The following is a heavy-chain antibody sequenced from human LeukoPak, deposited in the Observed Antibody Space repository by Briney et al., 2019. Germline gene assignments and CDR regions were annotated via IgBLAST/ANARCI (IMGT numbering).Heavy chain of an antibody. Sequence: GGSLRLSCAASGFTFSSYAMSWVRQAPGKGLEWVSAISGSGGSTYYADSVKGRFTISRDNSKNTLYLQMNSLRAEDTAVYYCAKPLTYYYDSSGYYYPFDYWGQGTLVTVS. J-gene: IGHJ4*02. V-gene: IGHV3-23*01. CDR1: GFTFSSYA. CDR3: AKPLTYYYDSSGYYYPFDY. D-gene: IGHD3-22*01. CDR2: ISGSGGST.